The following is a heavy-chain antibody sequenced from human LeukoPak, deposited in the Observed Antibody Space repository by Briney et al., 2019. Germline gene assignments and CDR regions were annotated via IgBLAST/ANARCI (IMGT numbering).Heavy chain of an antibody. CDR1: GFTFSSYS. J-gene: IGHJ4*02. CDR3: AREYFHGSGDILDHFDY. D-gene: IGHD3-10*01. Sequence: GGSLRLSCAASGFTFSSYSMNWVRQAPGKGLEWVSSISSSSSYIYYADSVKGRFTISRDNAKNSLYLQMNSLRAEDTAVYYCAREYFHGSGDILDHFDYWGQGTLVTVSS. CDR2: ISSSSSYI. V-gene: IGHV3-21*01.